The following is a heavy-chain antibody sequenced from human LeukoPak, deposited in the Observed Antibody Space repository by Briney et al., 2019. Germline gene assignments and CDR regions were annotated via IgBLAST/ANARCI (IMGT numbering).Heavy chain of an antibody. CDR3: ARSLWPEDY. Sequence: GGSLRLSCAASGFAFSSHWASWVRQAPGKGLEWVANINQDGSGQNYVDSVRGRFTISRDNAKNSVYLQMNSLRAEDTAVYYCARSLWPEDYWGQGILVTVSS. CDR2: INQDGSGQ. CDR1: GFAFSSHW. V-gene: IGHV3-7*01. J-gene: IGHJ4*02. D-gene: IGHD2-21*01.